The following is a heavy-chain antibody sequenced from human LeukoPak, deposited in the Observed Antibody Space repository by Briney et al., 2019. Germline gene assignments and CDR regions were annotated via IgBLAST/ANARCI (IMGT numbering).Heavy chain of an antibody. CDR2: ISGSGGST. CDR3: AKVWSYYDFWSGYT. J-gene: IGHJ5*02. Sequence: GGSLRLSCAASGFTFSSYAMSWVRQAPGKGLEWVSAISGSGGSTYYADSVKGRFTISRDNSKNTLYLQMNSLRAEDTAVYYCAKVWSYYDFWSGYTWGRGTLVTVSS. CDR1: GFTFSSYA. D-gene: IGHD3-3*01. V-gene: IGHV3-23*01.